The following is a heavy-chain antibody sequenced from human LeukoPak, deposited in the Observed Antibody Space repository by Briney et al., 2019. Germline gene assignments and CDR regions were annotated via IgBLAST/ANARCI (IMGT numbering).Heavy chain of an antibody. CDR1: GYSFTSYW. D-gene: IGHD2-15*01. Sequence: GESLKISCKGSGYSFTSYWIGWVRQMPGKGLEWMGIIYPGDPDTRYSPSFQGQVTISADKSISTAYLQWSSLKASDTAMYYCVRSPACSSGTCYPNWFDPWGQGTLVTVSS. J-gene: IGHJ5*02. CDR2: IYPGDPDT. CDR3: VRSPACSSGTCYPNWFDP. V-gene: IGHV5-51*01.